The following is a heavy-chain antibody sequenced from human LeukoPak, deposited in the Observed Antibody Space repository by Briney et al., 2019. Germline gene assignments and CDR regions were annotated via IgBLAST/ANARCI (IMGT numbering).Heavy chain of an antibody. CDR2: MKRDGSVE. CDR1: GFSFSSYW. Sequence: GGSLRLSCAASGFSFSSYWMTWVRQAPGKGLEWVANMKRDGSVEYYVDSVKGRFTISRDNTKNSLYLQMHSLRAEDTAVYYCARDSNPLGGDYYFDAFDMWGQGTVVTVSS. J-gene: IGHJ3*02. D-gene: IGHD2-21*01. CDR3: ARDSNPLGGDYYFDAFDM. V-gene: IGHV3-7*01.